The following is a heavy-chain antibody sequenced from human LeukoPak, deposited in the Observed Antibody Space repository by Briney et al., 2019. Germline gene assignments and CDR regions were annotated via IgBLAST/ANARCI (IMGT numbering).Heavy chain of an antibody. V-gene: IGHV3-23*01. D-gene: IGHD2-15*01. Sequence: GGSLRLSCAASGFTFSSYAMTWVRQAPGKGLEWVSTICNGGGSTYYADSVKGGFTISRDNSKNTVYLQMSSLRAEDTAVYYCAKDRWGRGGSGGVDYWGQATLVTVSS. CDR2: ICNGGGST. CDR1: GFTFSSYA. J-gene: IGHJ4*02. CDR3: AKDRWGRGGSGGVDY.